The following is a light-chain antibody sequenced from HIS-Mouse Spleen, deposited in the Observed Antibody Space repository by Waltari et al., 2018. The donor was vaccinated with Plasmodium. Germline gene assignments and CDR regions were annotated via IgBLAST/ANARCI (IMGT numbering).Light chain of an antibody. J-gene: IGLJ3*02. Sequence: SYELTQPPSVSVSPGQTASITCSGDKLGDKYACWYQQKPGQSPGLVIYQDSKRPSGIPERFSGSNSGITATLTISGTQAMDEADYYCQAWDSSTAVFGGGTKLTVL. CDR3: QAWDSSTAV. CDR1: KLGDKY. V-gene: IGLV3-1*01. CDR2: QDS.